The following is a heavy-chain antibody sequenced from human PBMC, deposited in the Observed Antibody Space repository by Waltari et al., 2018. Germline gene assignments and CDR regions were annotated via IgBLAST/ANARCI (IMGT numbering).Heavy chain of an antibody. CDR2: ISVSGGST. CDR1: GFTFSSYA. CDR3: AKDQMDGSFGFDI. V-gene: IGHV3-23*04. Sequence: EVQLVESGGGLVQPGGSLRLSCAASGFTFSSYAMSWVRQAPGKVLEWVSAISVSGGSTYYADSVKGRVTISRDNSKNTLYLQMNSLRAEDTAVYYCAKDQMDGSFGFDIWGQGTMVTVSS. J-gene: IGHJ3*02. D-gene: IGHD1-26*01.